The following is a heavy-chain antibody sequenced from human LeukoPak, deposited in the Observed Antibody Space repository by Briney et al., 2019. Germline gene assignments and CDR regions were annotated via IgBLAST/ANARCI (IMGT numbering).Heavy chain of an antibody. Sequence: PGRSLRLSCVASGFIFSTYGMHWVRQAPGKGPEWVAVIWFDGSNKYYADSVKGRFTISRDNSKNTLYLQMNSLRAEDTAVYYCAKDKKYNWNDGFDYWGQGTLVTVSS. CDR1: GFIFSTYG. CDR3: AKDKKYNWNDGFDY. D-gene: IGHD1-1*01. CDR2: IWFDGSNK. V-gene: IGHV3-33*06. J-gene: IGHJ4*02.